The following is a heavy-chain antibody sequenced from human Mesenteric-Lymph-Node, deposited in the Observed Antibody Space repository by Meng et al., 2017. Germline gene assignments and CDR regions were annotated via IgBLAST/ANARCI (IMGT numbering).Heavy chain of an antibody. D-gene: IGHD1-1*01. CDR2: VSGDGSVT. J-gene: IGHJ1*01. CDR1: GFPFSIFW. CDR3: TNDRLKH. V-gene: IGHV3-74*01. Sequence: GESLKISCAASGFPFSIFWIYWMRQVPGEGLVWVSRVSGDGSVTNYADFVKARFTISRDNAKNTVYLQMNSLRAEDSAFYYCTNDRLKHWGQGALVTVSS.